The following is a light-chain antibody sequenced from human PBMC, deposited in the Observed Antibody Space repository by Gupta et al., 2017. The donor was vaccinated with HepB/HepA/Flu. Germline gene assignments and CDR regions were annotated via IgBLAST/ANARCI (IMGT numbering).Light chain of an antibody. J-gene: IGLJ1*01. CDR1: ELPKQY. CDR2: RDN. CDR3: ESGDSSGTHYV. V-gene: IGLV3-25*03. Sequence: SYXLTXPPSVSVXXGXTARITCSGDELPKQYANGYQQKPGQAPVVVMYRDNERPSGIPERFSGSSSGTVVTLTISGVQAEDEADYYCESGDSSGTHYVFGTGTKVTVL.